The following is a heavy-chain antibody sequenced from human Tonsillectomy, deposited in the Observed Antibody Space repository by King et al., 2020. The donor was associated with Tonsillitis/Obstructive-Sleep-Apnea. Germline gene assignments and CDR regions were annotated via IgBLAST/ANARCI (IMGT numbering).Heavy chain of an antibody. CDR1: GFTFSSHA. D-gene: IGHD3-16*01. Sequence: VQLVESGGGVVQSGRSLRLSCAASGFTFSSHAIHWVRQAPGKGLEWVAAMSDDGTNKYYADSVKGRFTIARDNSKNTLYLQMNSLKTADTALYYCARDPLGDNSGTWGDYWGQGTRVTVSS. J-gene: IGHJ4*02. CDR2: MSDDGTNK. CDR3: ARDPLGDNSGTWGDY. V-gene: IGHV3-30*04.